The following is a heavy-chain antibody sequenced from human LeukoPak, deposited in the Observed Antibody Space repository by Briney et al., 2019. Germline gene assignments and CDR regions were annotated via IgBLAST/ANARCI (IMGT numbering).Heavy chain of an antibody. D-gene: IGHD3-22*01. Sequence: SETLSLTCTVSGGSISSSSYYWGWIRQPPGKGLEWIGSIYYSGSTYYNPSLKSRVTISVDTSKNQFSLKLSSVTAADTAVYYCARHYYDSSGYYIISLFDYWGQGTLVTVSS. CDR2: IYYSGST. V-gene: IGHV4-39*01. J-gene: IGHJ4*02. CDR1: GGSISSSSYY. CDR3: ARHYYDSSGYYIISLFDY.